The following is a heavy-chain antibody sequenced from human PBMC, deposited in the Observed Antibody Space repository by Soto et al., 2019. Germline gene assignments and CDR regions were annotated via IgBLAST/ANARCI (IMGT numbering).Heavy chain of an antibody. CDR2: IIPMFGTA. CDR3: ATMKGGSQYYYYGMDV. J-gene: IGHJ6*02. Sequence: QVQLVQSGAEVKKPGSSVKVSCKASGGTFSSYAISWVRQAPGQGLEWMGGIIPMFGTADYAQKFQGRVTVTADESTSTAYMELSSLRSDDTVVYYCATMKGGSQYYYYGMDVWGQGTTVTVSS. CDR1: GGTFSSYA. D-gene: IGHD3-10*01. V-gene: IGHV1-69*12.